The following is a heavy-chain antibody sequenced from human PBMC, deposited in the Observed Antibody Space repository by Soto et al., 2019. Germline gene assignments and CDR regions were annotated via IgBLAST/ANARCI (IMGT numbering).Heavy chain of an antibody. J-gene: IGHJ5*02. CDR1: GYTFTYFD. V-gene: IGHV1-8*01. Sequence: QVQVVQSGAEVKRPGASVRVSCKASGYTFTYFDINWVRQAAGQGFEWLGFMSPSTGNTGYAQKLQGRITLTRDTSIDTAYMYLTGLTPDDSAVYYCARGASPWGQGTLVTVSS. CDR2: MSPSTGNT. CDR3: ARGASP.